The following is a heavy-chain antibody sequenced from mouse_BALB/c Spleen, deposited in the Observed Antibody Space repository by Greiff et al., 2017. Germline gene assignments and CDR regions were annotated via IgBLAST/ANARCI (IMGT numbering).Heavy chain of an antibody. J-gene: IGHJ4*01. CDR1: GYSITSGYY. CDR2: ISYDGSN. CDR3: ARGYYDYDAAYYYAMDY. Sequence: VQLKESGPGLVKPSQSLSLTCSVTGYSITSGYYWNWIRQFPGNKLEWMGYISYDGSNNYNPSLKNRISITRDTSKNQFFLKLNSVTTEDTATYYCARGYYDYDAAYYYAMDYWGQGTSVTVSS. D-gene: IGHD2-4*01. V-gene: IGHV3-6*02.